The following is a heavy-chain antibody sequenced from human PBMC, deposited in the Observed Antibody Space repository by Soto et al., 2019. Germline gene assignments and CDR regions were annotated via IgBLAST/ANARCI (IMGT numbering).Heavy chain of an antibody. CDR1: GFTFSSSS. V-gene: IGHV3-48*01. CDR3: TGGGVSSGPGY. Sequence: EVQLVESGGGLVQPGGSLRLSCAASGFTFSSSSMNWVRKAPGKGLEWVSFIDTLSSTMYSADSVRGRFTISRDNAKNSLYLQMNSLRAEDTAIYYCTGGGVSSGPGYWGQGTLVTVSS. D-gene: IGHD3-22*01. CDR2: IDTLSSTM. J-gene: IGHJ4*02.